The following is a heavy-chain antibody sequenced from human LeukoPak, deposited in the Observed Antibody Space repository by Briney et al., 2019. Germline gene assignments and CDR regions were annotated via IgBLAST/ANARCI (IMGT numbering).Heavy chain of an antibody. V-gene: IGHV1-2*06. CDR2: INPDSGGT. D-gene: IGHD1-26*01. CDR3: ARDHHSGSFGVPGDY. Sequence: QVQLVQSGAEVKKPGASVKVSCKASVYAFTDYYMHWVRQAPGQGLEWMGRINPDSGGTNYAQKFQGRVTMTRDTSISTAYMELSRLSSDDTAVYYCARDHHSGSFGVPGDYWGQGTLVTVSS. CDR1: VYAFTDYY. J-gene: IGHJ4*02.